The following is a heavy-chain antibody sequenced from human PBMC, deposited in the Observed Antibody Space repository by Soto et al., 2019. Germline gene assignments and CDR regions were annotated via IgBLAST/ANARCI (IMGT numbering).Heavy chain of an antibody. D-gene: IGHD3-3*01. Sequence: EVQLVESGGGLVQPGGSLRLSCAASGITVSSNHMNWVRQAQGKGLEWVSVTYIGGNADYADAVKGRFTISRDNSKNTVDLQMNSLRAEDPAVYYCARAYDFWSGYYIAWGQGTLVTVSS. V-gene: IGHV3-66*01. CDR1: GITVSSNH. CDR3: ARAYDFWSGYYIA. CDR2: TYIGGNA. J-gene: IGHJ5*02.